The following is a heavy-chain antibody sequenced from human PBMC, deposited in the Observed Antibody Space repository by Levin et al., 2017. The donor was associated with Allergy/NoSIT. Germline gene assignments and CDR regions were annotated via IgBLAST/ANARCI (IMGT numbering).Heavy chain of an antibody. Sequence: GGSLRLSCAASGFTFSSYSMNWVRQAPGKGLEWVSYISSSSSTIYYADSVKGRFTISRDNAKNSLYLQMNSLRAEDTAVYYCAREVPNPPWMIAPNYFDYWGQGTLVTVSS. CDR1: GFTFSSYS. CDR3: AREVPNPPWMIAPNYFDY. CDR2: ISSSSSTI. V-gene: IGHV3-48*01. D-gene: IGHD3-22*01. J-gene: IGHJ4*02.